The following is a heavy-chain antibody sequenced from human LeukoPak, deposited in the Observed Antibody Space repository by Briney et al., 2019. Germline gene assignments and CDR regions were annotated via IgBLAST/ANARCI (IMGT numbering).Heavy chain of an antibody. V-gene: IGHV5-51*01. CDR3: AHSSSWSHWFDP. Sequence: GESLKISCQGSGYRFSDYYVAWVRQMPGKGLEWMGIIYPGDSDTRYSPSFQGQVTISADKSISTAYLQWSSLKASDTAMYYCAHSSSWSHWFDPWGQGTLVTVSS. J-gene: IGHJ5*02. CDR2: IYPGDSDT. D-gene: IGHD6-13*01. CDR1: GYRFSDYY.